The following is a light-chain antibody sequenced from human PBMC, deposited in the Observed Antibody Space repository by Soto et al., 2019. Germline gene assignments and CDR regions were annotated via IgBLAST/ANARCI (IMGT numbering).Light chain of an antibody. CDR3: SSFTSSSTQV. Sequence: QSALTQPASVSGSLGQSITISCTGTSSDVGGYDYVSWYRQHPGKVPKLIIYEVNKRPSGVSNRFSGSKSANTASLTISGLQADEEADYYCSSFTSSSTQVFGGGTKLTVL. V-gene: IGLV2-14*01. CDR1: SSDVGGYDY. J-gene: IGLJ3*02. CDR2: EVN.